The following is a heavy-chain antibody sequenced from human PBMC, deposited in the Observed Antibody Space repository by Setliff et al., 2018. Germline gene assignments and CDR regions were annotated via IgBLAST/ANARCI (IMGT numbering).Heavy chain of an antibody. CDR3: AADQPKEWLRYYYYGMDV. CDR2: IVVGSGNT. V-gene: IGHV1-58*01. D-gene: IGHD3-3*01. Sequence: SVKVSCKASGFTFTSSAVQWVRQARGQRLEWIGWIVVGSGNTNYAQKFQERVTITRDTSTSTAYMELSSLRSEDTAVYYCAADQPKEWLRYYYYGMDVWGQGTTVTVSS. CDR1: GFTFTSSA. J-gene: IGHJ6*02.